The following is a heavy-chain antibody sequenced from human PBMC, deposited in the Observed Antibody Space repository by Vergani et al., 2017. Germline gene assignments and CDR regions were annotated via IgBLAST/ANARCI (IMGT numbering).Heavy chain of an antibody. D-gene: IGHD2-2*01. CDR1: GGTFSSYA. J-gene: IGHJ5*02. V-gene: IGHV1-69*06. Sequence: QVQLVQSGAEVKKPGSSVKVSCKASGGTFSSYAISWVRQAPGQGLEWMGGIIPIFGTANYAQKFQGRVTMTRDTSTSTVYMELSSLRSEDTAVYYCARVGPYCSSTSCYHAPFDPWGQGTLVTVSS. CDR3: ARVGPYCSSTSCYHAPFDP. CDR2: IIPIFGTA.